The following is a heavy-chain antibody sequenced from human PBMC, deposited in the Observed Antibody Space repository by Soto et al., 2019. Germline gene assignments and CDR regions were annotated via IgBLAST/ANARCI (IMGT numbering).Heavy chain of an antibody. V-gene: IGHV4-59*12. CDR1: GDSISSYY. CDR3: ARFTGRGVVVVAAPHGYAFDI. D-gene: IGHD2-15*01. CDR2: IYYSGRT. J-gene: IGHJ3*02. Sequence: SETLSLTCTVSGDSISSYYWTWIRQPPGKGLEYIGYIYYSGRTYYNPSLKSRVTISVDTSKNQFSLKLSSVTAADTAVYYCARFTGRGVVVVAAPHGYAFDIWGQGTMVTVSS.